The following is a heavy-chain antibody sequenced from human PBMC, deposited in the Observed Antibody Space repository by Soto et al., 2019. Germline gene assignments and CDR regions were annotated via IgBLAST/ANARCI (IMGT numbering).Heavy chain of an antibody. V-gene: IGHV3-33*01. D-gene: IGHD2-2*01. CDR3: ARPLKDIVVVPAAYDAFDI. Sequence: QVQLVESGGGVVQPGRSLRLSCAAFGFTFSSYGMHWVRQAPGKGLEWVAVIWYDGSNKYYADSVKGRFTISRDNSKNTLYLQMNSLRAEDTAVYYCARPLKDIVVVPAAYDAFDIWGQGTMVTVSS. CDR1: GFTFSSYG. J-gene: IGHJ3*02. CDR2: IWYDGSNK.